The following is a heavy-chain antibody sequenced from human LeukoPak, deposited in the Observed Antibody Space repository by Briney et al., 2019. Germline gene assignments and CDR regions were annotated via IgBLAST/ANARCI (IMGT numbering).Heavy chain of an antibody. D-gene: IGHD5-12*01. CDR3: ARGGLVATAFDYYYYGMDV. CDR1: GYTFTSYA. CDR2: IIPILGIA. J-gene: IGHJ6*02. V-gene: IGHV1-69*04. Sequence: GASVKVSCKASGYTFTSYAISWVRQAPGQGLEWMGRIIPILGIANYAQKFQGRVTITADKSTSTAYMELSSLRSEDTAVYYCARGGLVATAFDYYYYGMDVWGQGTTVTVSS.